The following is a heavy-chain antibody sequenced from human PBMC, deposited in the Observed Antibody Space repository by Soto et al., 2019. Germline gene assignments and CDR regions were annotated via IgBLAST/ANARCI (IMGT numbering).Heavy chain of an antibody. V-gene: IGHV4-39*07. CDR1: GGSISSSSYY. J-gene: IGHJ6*02. CDR2: INHSGNT. D-gene: IGHD3-22*01. Sequence: PSETLSLTCTVSGGSISSSSYYWSWIRQPPGKGLEWIGEINHSGNTNYNPSLKSRVTISVDTSKNQFSLKLSSVTAADTAVYYCAGSGYYHNSVLDFWGQGSSVIVSS. CDR3: AGSGYYHNSVLDF.